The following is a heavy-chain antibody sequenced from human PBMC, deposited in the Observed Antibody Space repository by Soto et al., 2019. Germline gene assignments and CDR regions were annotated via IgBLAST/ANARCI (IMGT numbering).Heavy chain of an antibody. CDR2: IFYSGTT. Sequence: SDTLSLTCTVFGGSISRGGYYWSWIRQHPGKGLEWIGYIFYSGTTYYNPSLKSRVTISVDTSKNQFSLKLSSVTAADTAVYYCARSVDPWGQGTLVTVSS. CDR1: GGSISRGGYY. V-gene: IGHV4-31*03. J-gene: IGHJ5*02. CDR3: ARSVDP.